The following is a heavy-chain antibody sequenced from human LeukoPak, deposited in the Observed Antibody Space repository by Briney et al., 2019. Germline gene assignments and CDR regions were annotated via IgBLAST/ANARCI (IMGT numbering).Heavy chain of an antibody. CDR2: ISSSSSTI. J-gene: IGHJ4*02. D-gene: IGHD6-19*01. V-gene: IGHV3-48*02. CDR3: ARDYRSSSGWTVDY. CDR1: GFTFSSYS. Sequence: PGGSLRLSCAASGFTFSSYSMNWVRQAPGKGLEWVSYISSSSSTIYYADSVKGRFTISRDNAKSSLCLQMNSLRDEDTAVYYCARDYRSSSGWTVDYWGQGTLVTVSS.